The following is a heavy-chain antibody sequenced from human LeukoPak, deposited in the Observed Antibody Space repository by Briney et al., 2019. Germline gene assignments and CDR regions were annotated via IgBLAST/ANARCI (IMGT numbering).Heavy chain of an antibody. Sequence: GGSLRLSCAASGLTFSSYWMNWVRQAPGKGLEWVSYISSSSSTIYYADSVKGRFTISRGNAKNSLYLQMNSLRAEDTAVYYCARGGRFWSGYIIGTSLSFFDYWGQGTLVTVSS. D-gene: IGHD3-3*01. V-gene: IGHV3-48*01. CDR1: GLTFSSYW. CDR2: ISSSSSTI. CDR3: ARGGRFWSGYIIGTSLSFFDY. J-gene: IGHJ4*02.